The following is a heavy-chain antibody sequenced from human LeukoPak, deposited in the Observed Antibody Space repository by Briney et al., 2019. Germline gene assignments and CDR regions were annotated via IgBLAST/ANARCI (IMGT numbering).Heavy chain of an antibody. CDR3: ATPQVLRYSDWLSHRNFDY. CDR2: ISGSGGST. J-gene: IGHJ4*02. D-gene: IGHD3-9*01. Sequence: GGSLRLSCAASGFTFSSYAMSWVRQAPGKGLEWVSAISGSGGSTYYADSVKGRFTISRDNSKNTLYLQMNSLRAEDTAVYYCATPQVLRYSDWLSHRNFDYWGQGTLVTVSS. CDR1: GFTFSSYA. V-gene: IGHV3-23*01.